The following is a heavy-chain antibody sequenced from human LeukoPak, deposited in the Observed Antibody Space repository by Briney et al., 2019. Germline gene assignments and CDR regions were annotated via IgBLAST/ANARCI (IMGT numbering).Heavy chain of an antibody. J-gene: IGHJ4*02. D-gene: IGHD6-13*01. CDR2: ISGSGGTT. CDR3: AISFPGYSSSFDY. Sequence: GGSLRLSCAASGFTFSSYAMNWVRQAPGQGLEWVSGISGSGGTTYYADSVKGRLTISRDNSKNTLYLQMKSLRAEDTAVYYCAISFPGYSSSFDYWGQGTLVTVSS. CDR1: GFTFSSYA. V-gene: IGHV3-23*01.